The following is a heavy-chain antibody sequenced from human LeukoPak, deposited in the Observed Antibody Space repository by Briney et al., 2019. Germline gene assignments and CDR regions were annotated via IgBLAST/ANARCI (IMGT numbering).Heavy chain of an antibody. V-gene: IGHV3-7*01. D-gene: IGHD3-16*01. CDR2: IKQDGSER. Sequence: AGGSLRLSCAASGFTVSSNYMSWVRQAPGKGLEWVANIKQDGSERYYVDSVKGRFAISRDNAENSLYLQMNSLRAEDTAVYYCAKDAGFVMITFGQIDYWGQGTLVTVSS. CDR1: GFTVSSNY. CDR3: AKDAGFVMITFGQIDY. J-gene: IGHJ4*02.